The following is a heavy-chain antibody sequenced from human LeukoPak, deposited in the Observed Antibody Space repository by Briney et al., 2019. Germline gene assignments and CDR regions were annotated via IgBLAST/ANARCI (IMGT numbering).Heavy chain of an antibody. CDR2: ISTDGKDK. Sequence: PGRSLRLSCAASGFTLSNYAMHWVRQAPGKGLEWVTVISTDGKDKKYADSVKGRFAISRDNSKNTLDLQMNSLRAEDTAVYYCAKELVVRAGDYFDNWGQGALVTVSS. CDR3: AKELVVRAGDYFDN. J-gene: IGHJ4*02. D-gene: IGHD2-2*01. CDR1: GFTLSNYA. V-gene: IGHV3-33*05.